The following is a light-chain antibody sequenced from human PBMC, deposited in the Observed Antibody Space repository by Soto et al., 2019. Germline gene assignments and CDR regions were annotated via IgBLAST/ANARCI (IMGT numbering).Light chain of an antibody. J-gene: IGKJ4*01. CDR1: QSVSSN. CDR2: DAS. V-gene: IGKV3-15*01. Sequence: EIVMTQSPATLSVSPGERATLSCRASQSVSSNLAWYQQKPGQAPSLLIYDASTWATGIPARFSGSGSGTEFTLTISSLQSEDFAVYYCQHYNNWPPLTFGGGTKVEIK. CDR3: QHYNNWPPLT.